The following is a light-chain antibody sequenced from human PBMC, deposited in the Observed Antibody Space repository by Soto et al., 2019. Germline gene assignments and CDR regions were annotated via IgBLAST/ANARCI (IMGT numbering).Light chain of an antibody. CDR2: STS. Sequence: QTVVTQEPSFSVSPGGTVTLTCGLSSGSVSTSYYPSWYQKTPGQAPRTLIYSTSTRSSGVPDRFSGSILGNKAALTITGAQADDESDYYCVLYMGSGISVFGGGTQLTVL. CDR1: SGSVSTSYY. V-gene: IGLV8-61*01. J-gene: IGLJ3*02. CDR3: VLYMGSGISV.